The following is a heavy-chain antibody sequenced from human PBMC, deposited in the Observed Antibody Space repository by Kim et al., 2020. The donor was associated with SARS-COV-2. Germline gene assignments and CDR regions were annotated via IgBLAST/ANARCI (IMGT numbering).Heavy chain of an antibody. V-gene: IGHV3-23*01. J-gene: IGHJ6*02. CDR3: AGPDCSSTSCYEPYYYYGMDV. Sequence: GGSLRLSCAASGFTFSSYAMSWVRQAPGKGLEWVSAISGSGGSTYYADSVKGRFTISRDNSKNTLYLQMNSLRAEDTAVYYCAGPDCSSTSCYEPYYYYGMDVWGQGTTVTVSS. D-gene: IGHD2-2*01. CDR2: ISGSGGST. CDR1: GFTFSSYA.